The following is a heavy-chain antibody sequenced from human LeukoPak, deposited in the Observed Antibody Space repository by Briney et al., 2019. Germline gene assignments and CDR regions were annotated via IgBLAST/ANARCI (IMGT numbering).Heavy chain of an antibody. CDR3: AREANYYGSGSYFEGTFDY. CDR2: IYTSGST. Sequence: SETLSLTCTVSGGSISSGSYYWSWIRQPAGKGLEWIGRIYTSGSTNYNPSLKSRVTISVDTSKNEFSLKLTSVTAADTAVYYCAREANYYGSGSYFEGTFDYWGQGSLVTVSS. CDR1: GGSISSGSYY. V-gene: IGHV4-61*02. J-gene: IGHJ4*02. D-gene: IGHD3-10*01.